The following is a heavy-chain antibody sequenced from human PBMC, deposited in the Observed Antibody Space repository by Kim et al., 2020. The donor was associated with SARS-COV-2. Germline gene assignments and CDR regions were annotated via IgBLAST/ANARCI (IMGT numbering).Heavy chain of an antibody. V-gene: IGHV1-3*01. Sequence: ASVKVSCKASGYTFSNYAMHWVLQAPGQRLEWIGWINAGSGNTEYSQKFQGRLIITRDTSASTAYMALSRLRSEDTAVYYCARGGAVLRCLEWLSSYFDYWGKGTLVTVSS. D-gene: IGHD3-3*01. CDR1: GYTFSNYA. CDR2: INAGSGNT. J-gene: IGHJ4*02. CDR3: ARGGAVLRCLEWLSSYFDY.